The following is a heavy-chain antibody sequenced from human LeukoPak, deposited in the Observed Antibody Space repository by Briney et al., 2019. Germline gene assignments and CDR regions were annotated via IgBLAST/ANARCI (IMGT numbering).Heavy chain of an antibody. CDR2: FDPQYGET. V-gene: IGHV1-24*01. Sequence: ASVKVSCKGSGYTLTELSMHWVRQAPGKGREWRGGFDPQYGETIYAQKFQGRVTMTEDTSTDTAYMELSRLRSEDTAVYYCATTANHDSSGYLFRAWFDPWGQGTLVTVSS. CDR1: GYTLTELS. J-gene: IGHJ5*02. CDR3: ATTANHDSSGYLFRAWFDP. D-gene: IGHD3-22*01.